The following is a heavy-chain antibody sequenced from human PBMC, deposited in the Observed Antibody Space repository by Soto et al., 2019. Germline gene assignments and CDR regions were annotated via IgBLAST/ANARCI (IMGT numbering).Heavy chain of an antibody. V-gene: IGHV3-64*01. J-gene: IGHJ4*02. D-gene: IGHD5-12*01. CDR3: ARDGVATRAFDY. Sequence: EVLLVESGGGLVQPGGSLRLSCAASGFTFRGYAMHWVCQAPGKGLEYVSRISSDGGSTYYVNSVKGRFAISRDNSKNTMYLQLGSLRTDDMAVYYCARDGVATRAFDYWGQGTLVTVSS. CDR2: ISSDGGST. CDR1: GFTFRGYA.